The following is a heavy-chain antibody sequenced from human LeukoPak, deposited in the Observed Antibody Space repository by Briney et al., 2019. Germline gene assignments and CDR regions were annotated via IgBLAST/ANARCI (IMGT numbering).Heavy chain of an antibody. D-gene: IGHD3-22*01. CDR1: GDSISSRNYY. J-gene: IGHJ3*02. CDR3: ARQPYYDSSGYYLGNAFDI. CDR2: IYYSGST. Sequence: SETLSLTCSVSGDSISSRNYYWDWIRQPPGQGLEWIGSIYYSGSTYYNPSLKSRVTISVDTSKNQFSLKLSSVTAADTAVYYCARQPYYDSSGYYLGNAFDIWGQGTMVTASS. V-gene: IGHV4-39*01.